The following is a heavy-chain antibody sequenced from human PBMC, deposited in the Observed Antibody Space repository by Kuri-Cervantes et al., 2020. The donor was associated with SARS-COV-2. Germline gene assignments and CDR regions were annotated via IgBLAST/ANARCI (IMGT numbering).Heavy chain of an antibody. Sequence: GESLKISCAASGLTFSSYAMSWVRQAPGKGLEWVSTISGSGGSTYYADSVKGRFTISRDNAKNSLYLQMNSLRAEDTAVYYCAKGGYCSGGSCLGPGYFDYWGQGTLVTVSS. J-gene: IGHJ4*02. CDR2: ISGSGGST. CDR1: GLTFSSYA. V-gene: IGHV3-23*01. CDR3: AKGGYCSGGSCLGPGYFDY. D-gene: IGHD2-15*01.